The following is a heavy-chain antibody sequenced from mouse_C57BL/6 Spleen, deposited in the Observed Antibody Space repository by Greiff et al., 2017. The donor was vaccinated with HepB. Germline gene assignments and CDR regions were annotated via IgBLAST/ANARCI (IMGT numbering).Heavy chain of an antibody. D-gene: IGHD1-1*01. CDR1: GFTFSDYY. CDR3: ARTDYYGSSYVDWYFDV. CDR2: INYDGSST. Sequence: EVQLQESEGGLVQPGSSMKLSCTASGFTFSDYYMAWVRQVPEKGLEWVANINYDGSSTYYLDSLKSRFIISRDNAKNILYLQMSSLKSEDTATYYCARTDYYGSSYVDWYFDVWGTGTTVTVSS. J-gene: IGHJ1*03. V-gene: IGHV5-16*01.